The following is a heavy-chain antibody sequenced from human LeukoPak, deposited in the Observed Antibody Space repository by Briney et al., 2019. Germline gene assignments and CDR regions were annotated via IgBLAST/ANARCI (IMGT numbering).Heavy chain of an antibody. CDR1: GYTFTSYA. CDR3: AREGYYYDSSGYYYGWFGP. J-gene: IGHJ5*02. Sequence: ASVKVSCKASGYTFTSYAMHWVRQAPGQRLEWMGWINAGNGNTKYSQKFQGRVTITRDTSASTAYMELSSLRSEDTAVYYCAREGYYYDSSGYYYGWFGPWGQGTLVTVSS. V-gene: IGHV1-3*01. D-gene: IGHD3-22*01. CDR2: INAGNGNT.